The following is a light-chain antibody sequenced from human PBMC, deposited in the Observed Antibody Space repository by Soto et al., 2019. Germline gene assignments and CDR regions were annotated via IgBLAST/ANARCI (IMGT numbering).Light chain of an antibody. V-gene: IGLV4-69*01. CDR3: QTWGTAIVI. CDR1: SGHSNYA. J-gene: IGLJ2*01. Sequence: QPVLTQSPSASASLGASVKLTCILSSGHSNYAIAWHQQQPEKGPRYLMKLNSDGSHSKGDGVPDRFSGSSSGAERYLTISSLQSEDEADYYCQTWGTAIVIFGGGTQLTVL. CDR2: LNSDGSH.